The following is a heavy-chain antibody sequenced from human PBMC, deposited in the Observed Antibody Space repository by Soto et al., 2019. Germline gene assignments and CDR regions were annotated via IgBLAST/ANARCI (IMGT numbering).Heavy chain of an antibody. V-gene: IGHV3-33*01. CDR3: ARGGEKPLILFDP. J-gene: IGHJ5*02. CDR2: IWYDGSNK. CDR1: GFTFSSYG. Sequence: QVQLVESGGGVVQPGRSLRLSCAASGFTFSSYGMHWVRQAPGKGLEWVAVIWYDGSNKYYADSVKGRFTISRDNSKNTLYLQMNSLRAEDTAVYYCARGGEKPLILFDPWGQGTLVTVSS. D-gene: IGHD7-27*01.